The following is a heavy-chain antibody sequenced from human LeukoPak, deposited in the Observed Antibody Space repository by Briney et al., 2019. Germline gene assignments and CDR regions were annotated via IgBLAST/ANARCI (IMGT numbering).Heavy chain of an antibody. V-gene: IGHV3-73*01. D-gene: IGHD6-13*01. CDR3: ATGIAAPGTDY. J-gene: IGHJ4*02. Sequence: GGSLRLSCAASGFTFSGSGFHWVRQASGKGLEWVGHMRNKPNKYATAYTASVRGRFTISRDDSKNTAYLQMNSLQTEDTAVYYCATGIAAPGTDYWGQGTLVTASS. CDR1: GFTFSGSG. CDR2: MRNKPNKYAT.